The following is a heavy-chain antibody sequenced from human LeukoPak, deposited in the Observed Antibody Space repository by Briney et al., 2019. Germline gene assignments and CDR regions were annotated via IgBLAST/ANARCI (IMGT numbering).Heavy chain of an antibody. V-gene: IGHV1-69*04. CDR1: GGTFSSYA. CDR3: ARDLDCSGGSCQT. J-gene: IGHJ5*02. CDR2: IIPILGIA. D-gene: IGHD2-15*01. Sequence: GASVTVSCKASGGTFSSYAISWVRQAPGQGLEWMGRIIPILGIANYAQKFQGRVTITADKSTSTAYMELSSLRSEDTAVYYCARDLDCSGGSCQTWGQGTLVTVSS.